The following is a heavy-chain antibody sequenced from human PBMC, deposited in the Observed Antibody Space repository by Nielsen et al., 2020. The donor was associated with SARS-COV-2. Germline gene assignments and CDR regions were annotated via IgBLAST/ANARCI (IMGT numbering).Heavy chain of an antibody. CDR1: GFTFSSYG. CDR2: ISYDGSNK. D-gene: IGHD6-13*01. Sequence: GESLKISCAASGFTFSSYGMHWVRQAPGKGLEWVAVISYDGSNKYYADSVKGRFTISRDNSKNTLYLQMNSQRAEDTAVYYCAREAAALGGGLDYWGQGTLVTVSS. J-gene: IGHJ4*02. CDR3: AREAAALGGGLDY. V-gene: IGHV3-30*03.